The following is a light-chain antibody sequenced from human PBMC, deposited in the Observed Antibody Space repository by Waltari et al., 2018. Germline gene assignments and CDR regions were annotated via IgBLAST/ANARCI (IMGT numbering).Light chain of an antibody. CDR1: SSAVGNYNL. CDR2: DVN. Sequence: QSALTQTATVYGSPGQSITISCTGSSSAVGNYNLVSWYQQHPGEAPKLIIYDVNKRPFVGSNRFSGSKSGNTASLTISRLQAADEAGYYCCSYAGSSVSVFGGGTKVTVL. J-gene: IGLJ3*02. V-gene: IGLV2-23*02. CDR3: CSYAGSSVSV.